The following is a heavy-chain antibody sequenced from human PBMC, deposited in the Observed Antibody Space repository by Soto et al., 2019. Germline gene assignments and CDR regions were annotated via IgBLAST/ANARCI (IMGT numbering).Heavy chain of an antibody. Sequence: GGALRLSCAASGFTFSSQWMSWVRQTPGKGLEWVANIKGDGSAKYYVDSVRGRFTISRDNAKNSLYLQMNSLRVEDTAVYYCAISSDSPDGPWGQGTLVTVSS. J-gene: IGHJ5*02. CDR1: GFTFSSQW. V-gene: IGHV3-7*01. D-gene: IGHD2-21*01. CDR2: IKGDGSAK. CDR3: AISSDSPDGP.